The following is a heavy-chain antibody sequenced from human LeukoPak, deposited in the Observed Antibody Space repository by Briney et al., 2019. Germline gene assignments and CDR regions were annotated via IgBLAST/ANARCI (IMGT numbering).Heavy chain of an antibody. CDR2: ISYDGSNK. J-gene: IGHJ4*02. CDR1: GFTFSNYG. CDR3: ARAGGCSSTSCSSDY. Sequence: GGSLRLSCAASGFTFSNYGMHWVRQAPGKGLEWVAVISYDGSNKYYADSVKGRFTISRDNSKNTLYLQMNSLRAEDTAVYYCARAGGCSSTSCSSDYWGQGTLVTVSS. D-gene: IGHD2-2*01. V-gene: IGHV3-30*03.